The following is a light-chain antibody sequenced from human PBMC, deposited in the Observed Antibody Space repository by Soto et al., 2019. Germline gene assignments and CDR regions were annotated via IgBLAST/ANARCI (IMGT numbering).Light chain of an antibody. Sequence: DIVMTQSPHSVPVPLGGGATIKSNPAHSVLSNSNNKNYLGWYQXKQGQXPKLXIYWASTRESGVPDRFSGSGSGTDLTITISSLQAEDGAVYYGQQYYTPPLTFGGGTKVDIK. CDR1: HSVLSNSNNKNY. V-gene: IGKV4-1*01. CDR2: WAS. CDR3: QQYYTPPLT. J-gene: IGKJ4*01.